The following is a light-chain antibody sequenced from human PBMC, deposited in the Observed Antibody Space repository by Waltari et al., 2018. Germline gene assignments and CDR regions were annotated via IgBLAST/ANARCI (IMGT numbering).Light chain of an antibody. J-gene: IGLJ3*02. CDR1: ASNIGNNV. CDR2: RSD. CDR3: AAWDDSLNGRWV. Sequence: QSVLTQPPSASGTPGQGVTISCSGGASNIGNNVVNWYQQVPGKAPKLLTYRSDRRPAGVPDRCSGSKSGTSASLAISGLQSEDEADYYCAAWDDSLNGRWVFGGGTKVTVL. V-gene: IGLV1-44*01.